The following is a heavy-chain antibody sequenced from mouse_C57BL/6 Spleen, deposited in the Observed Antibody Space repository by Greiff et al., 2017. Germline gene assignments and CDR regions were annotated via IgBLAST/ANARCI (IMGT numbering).Heavy chain of an antibody. Sequence: QVQLQQPGAELVKPGASVKLSCKASGYTFTSYWMQWVKQRPGQGLEWIGEIDPSDSYTNYNQKFKGKATLTVDTSSSTAYMQLSSLTSEDSAVCYCARYPLTDYWGQGTTLTVSS. CDR2: IDPSDSYT. V-gene: IGHV1-50*01. J-gene: IGHJ2*01. CDR3: ARYPLTDY. CDR1: GYTFTSYW.